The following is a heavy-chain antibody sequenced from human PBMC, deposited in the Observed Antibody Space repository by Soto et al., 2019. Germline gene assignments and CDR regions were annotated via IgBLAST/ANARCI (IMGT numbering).Heavy chain of an antibody. D-gene: IGHD3-9*01. CDR3: VRDEAHYDILTGSSLGRAFDI. J-gene: IGHJ3*02. CDR2: IYHTGRT. Sequence: QVQLQESGPGLVKPSGTLSLTCVITNASISSSNWWSWVRQPPGKGLEWIGEIYHTGRTNYNPSLMSRVTMSKAKSNNRFSLGLSSLTAADTAVYYCVRDEAHYDILTGSSLGRAFDIWGQGTMVTVSS. CDR1: NASISSSNW. V-gene: IGHV4-4*02.